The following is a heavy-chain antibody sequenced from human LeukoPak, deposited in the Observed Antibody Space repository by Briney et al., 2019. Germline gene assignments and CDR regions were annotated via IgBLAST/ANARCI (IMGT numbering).Heavy chain of an antibody. Sequence: GVSLRLSCAASGFTFCSYWMHWVRQAPGKGLVWVSRINSDGSSTSYADPVKGRFTISRDNAKNTLYLQMNSLRAEDTAVYYCARLAGYSYGYIAYWGQGTLVTVSS. J-gene: IGHJ4*02. CDR3: ARLAGYSYGYIAY. D-gene: IGHD5-18*01. V-gene: IGHV3-74*01. CDR1: GFTFCSYW. CDR2: INSDGSST.